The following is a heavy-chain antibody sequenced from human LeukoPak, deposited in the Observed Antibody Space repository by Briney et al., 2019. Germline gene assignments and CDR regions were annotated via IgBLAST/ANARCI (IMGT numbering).Heavy chain of an antibody. CDR2: ISYDGSNK. D-gene: IGHD6-6*01. CDR3: ARAGRFYSSSPSYYYYYSMDV. CDR1: GFTFSSYA. Sequence: GRSLRLSCAASGFTFSSYAMHWVRQAPGKGLEWVAVISYDGSNKYYADSVKGRFTISRDNSKNTLYLQMNSLRAEDTAVYYCARAGRFYSSSPSYYYYYSMDVWGQGTTVTVSS. J-gene: IGHJ6*02. V-gene: IGHV3-30*04.